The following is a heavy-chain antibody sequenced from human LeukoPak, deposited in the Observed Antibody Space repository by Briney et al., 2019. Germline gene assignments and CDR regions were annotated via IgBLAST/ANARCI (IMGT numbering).Heavy chain of an antibody. J-gene: IGHJ4*02. CDR2: INTNTGNP. V-gene: IGHV7-4-1*02. Sequence: ASVKVSCKASGYTFTTYAMNWVRQAPGQGLEWMGWINTNTGNPTYAQGFTGRFVLSLDTSVTTAYLQISSLKAEDTAVYYCARVVSGNRFYYFDYWGQGTLVTVSS. CDR1: GYTFTTYA. CDR3: ARVVSGNRFYYFDY.